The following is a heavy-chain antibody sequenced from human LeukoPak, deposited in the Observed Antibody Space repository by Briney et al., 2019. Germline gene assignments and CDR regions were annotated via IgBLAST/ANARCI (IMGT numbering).Heavy chain of an antibody. Sequence: SVTVTCTASGFTFTISAVQWVRQARGQRLEWIGWIVVGSGNTHYAQKFQERVTITRDMSTSTAYMELSSLRSEDTAVYYCAAEMFSGSYPEYFQHWGQGTLVTVSS. CDR2: IVVGSGNT. D-gene: IGHD1-26*01. CDR1: GFTFTISA. V-gene: IGHV1-58*01. J-gene: IGHJ1*01. CDR3: AAEMFSGSYPEYFQH.